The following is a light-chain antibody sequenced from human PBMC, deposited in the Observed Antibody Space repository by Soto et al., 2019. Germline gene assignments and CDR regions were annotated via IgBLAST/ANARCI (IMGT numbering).Light chain of an antibody. J-gene: IGKJ2*01. CDR2: GAS. V-gene: IGKV3-20*01. CDR1: QSISSSY. Sequence: EIVLTQSPGTLSLSPGERATLSCRASQSISSSYLAWYQQKPGQAPTLLIFGASSRAPGIPDRFSGSGSGTDFTLAISRLEPEDFAVYYCHQYGRSLPFTFGQGTKLEIK. CDR3: HQYGRSLPFT.